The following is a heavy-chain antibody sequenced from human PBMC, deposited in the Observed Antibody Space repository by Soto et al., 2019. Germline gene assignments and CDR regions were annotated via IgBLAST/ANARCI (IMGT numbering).Heavy chain of an antibody. Sequence: GGSLRLSCSASGFTFSSYAMHWVRRAPGKGLEYVSAISSNGGSTYYADSVKGRFTISRDNSKNTLYLQMSSLRAEDTAVYYCVKVAGRSWYHYWGQGTLVTVSS. J-gene: IGHJ4*02. V-gene: IGHV3-64D*06. CDR1: GFTFSSYA. CDR3: VKVAGRSWYHY. CDR2: ISSNGGST. D-gene: IGHD6-13*01.